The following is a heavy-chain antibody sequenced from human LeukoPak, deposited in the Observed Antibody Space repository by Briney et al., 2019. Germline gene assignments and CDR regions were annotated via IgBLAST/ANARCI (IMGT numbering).Heavy chain of an antibody. Sequence: GGSLRLSCAASGFTFSSYAMRWARQAPGKGLEGVSYISVSGSRIYYADSVKGRFTIYRDNSKNTLYLQMSSLRAEDTAVYYCAKEGRSSWYFHEVDYWGQGTLVTVSS. CDR2: ISVSGSRI. J-gene: IGHJ4*02. V-gene: IGHV3-23*01. D-gene: IGHD6-13*01. CDR3: AKEGRSSWYFHEVDY. CDR1: GFTFSSYA.